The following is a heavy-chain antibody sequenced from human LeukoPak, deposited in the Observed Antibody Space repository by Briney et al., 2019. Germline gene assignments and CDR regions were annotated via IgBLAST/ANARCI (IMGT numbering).Heavy chain of an antibody. CDR2: MNPNSGNT. D-gene: IGHD2-2*01. V-gene: IGHV1-8*01. J-gene: IGHJ6*02. CDR1: GYTFTSYD. CDR3: ARWSPSKRRGRGMDV. Sequence: ASVKVSCKASGYTFTSYDINWVRQATGQGLEWIGWMNPNSGNTGYAQKFQGRVTMTRNTSISTAYMELSSLRSEDTAVYYCARWSPSKRRGRGMDVWGQGTTVTVSS.